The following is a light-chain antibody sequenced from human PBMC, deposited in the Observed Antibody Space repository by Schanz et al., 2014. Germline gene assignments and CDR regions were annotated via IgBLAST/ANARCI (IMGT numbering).Light chain of an antibody. CDR1: QDIRNH. CDR3: QQSYSIPFT. CDR2: DAS. Sequence: IQMTQSPSSLSASVGDRVTITCQASQDIRNHLNWYQQKPGNVPKLLIYDASNLETGVPSRFSGSGSGTEFTLTISSLQPEDFATYYCQQSYSIPFTFGPGTKVDIK. J-gene: IGKJ3*01. V-gene: IGKV1-39*01.